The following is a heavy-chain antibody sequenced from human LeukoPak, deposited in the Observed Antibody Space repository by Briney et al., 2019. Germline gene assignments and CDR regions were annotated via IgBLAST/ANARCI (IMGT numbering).Heavy chain of an antibody. D-gene: IGHD2/OR15-2a*01. CDR2: ISGSGGST. Sequence: GGSLRLSCAASGFTFTSYAMSWVRQAPGKGLEWVSAISGSGGSTYYADPVKGRFTISRDNSKNTLYLQMNSLRAEDTAVYYCAKYFTYYYYGMDVWGQGTTVTVSS. J-gene: IGHJ6*02. CDR1: GFTFTSYA. CDR3: AKYFTYYYYGMDV. V-gene: IGHV3-23*01.